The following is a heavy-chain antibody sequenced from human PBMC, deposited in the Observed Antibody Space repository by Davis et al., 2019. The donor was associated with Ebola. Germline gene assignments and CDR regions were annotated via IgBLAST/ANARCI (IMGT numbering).Heavy chain of an antibody. CDR3: ARLRGTTGFNF. D-gene: IGHD1-1*01. CDR1: GYSFNTYW. J-gene: IGHJ4*02. V-gene: IGHV5-51*01. CDR2: IYPRDSDT. Sequence: GESLKISCKGSGYSFNTYWIAWVRQMPGKGLEWMGIIYPRDSDTRYRPSFEGQVTISVDRSISTAYLQWSSLRASDTATYYCARLRGTTGFNFWGQGTQVTVSS.